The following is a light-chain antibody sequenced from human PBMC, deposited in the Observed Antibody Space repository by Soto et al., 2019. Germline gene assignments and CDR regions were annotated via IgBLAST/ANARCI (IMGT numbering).Light chain of an antibody. CDR2: AAS. CDR1: QVISTS. J-gene: IGKJ1*01. CDR3: QQLFDSPIT. Sequence: DIQLTQSPSFLSPSIGESVTITCLASQVISTSLAWYQVKPGKAPKLLIYAASTLESGVPSRFSATVSGTEFSLTITSLQPEDFATYYCQQLFDSPITFGQGTKVDIK. V-gene: IGKV1-9*01.